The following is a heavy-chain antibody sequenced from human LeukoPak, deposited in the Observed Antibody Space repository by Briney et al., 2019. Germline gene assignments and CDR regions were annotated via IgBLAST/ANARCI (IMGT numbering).Heavy chain of an antibody. J-gene: IGHJ4*02. CDR2: ISGSGGST. CDR1: GFTFSSYA. Sequence: GGSLRLSCAASGFTFSSYAMSWVRQAPGKGLDWVSAISGSGGSTYYADSVKGRFTISRDNSKNTLYLQMNSLRAEDTAVYYCAKRPDYYGDYYFDYWGQGTLVTVSS. CDR3: AKRPDYYGDYYFDY. V-gene: IGHV3-23*01. D-gene: IGHD4-17*01.